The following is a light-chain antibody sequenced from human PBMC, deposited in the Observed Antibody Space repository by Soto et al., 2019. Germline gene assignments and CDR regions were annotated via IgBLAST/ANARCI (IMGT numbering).Light chain of an antibody. CDR2: EVS. J-gene: IGLJ1*01. V-gene: IGLV2-14*01. CDR3: NSYTTMNTYV. Sequence: QSVLTQPASVSGSPGQSTTISCTGSSTDVGAYNYVSWYQQYPGQAPNLLIYEVSRRPSGFSHRFSGSKSVNTASLTISGLQAEDEAHYYCNSYTTMNTYVFGTGTKVTVL. CDR1: STDVGAYNY.